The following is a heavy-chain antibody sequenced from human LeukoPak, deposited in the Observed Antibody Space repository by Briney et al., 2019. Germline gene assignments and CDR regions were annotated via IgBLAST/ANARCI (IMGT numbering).Heavy chain of an antibody. D-gene: IGHD6-19*01. CDR2: IKKDGSAK. CDR3: ARGSGWAFDI. Sequence: GGSLRLSCAASGFTFSSYWMTWVRQAPGKGLEWVAIIKKDGSAKYYVDSVRVRFTISRDNAENSLYLQLNSLRAEDTAVYYCARGSGWAFDIWGQGTMVTVSS. J-gene: IGHJ3*02. V-gene: IGHV3-7*04. CDR1: GFTFSSYW.